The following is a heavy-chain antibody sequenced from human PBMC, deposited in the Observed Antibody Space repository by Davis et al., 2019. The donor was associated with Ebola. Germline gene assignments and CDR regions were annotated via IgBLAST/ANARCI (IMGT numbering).Heavy chain of an antibody. Sequence: PGGSLRPSCAASGFTFSTYAMHWVRQAPGKGLEWVAVISYDGSNKYYADSVKGRFTISRDNSKNTRYLQMNSLRAEDTAVYYCASDYSSSTCDYWGQGTLVTVSS. CDR3: ASDYSSSTCDY. J-gene: IGHJ4*02. CDR1: GFTFSTYA. CDR2: ISYDGSNK. V-gene: IGHV3-30-3*01. D-gene: IGHD6-6*01.